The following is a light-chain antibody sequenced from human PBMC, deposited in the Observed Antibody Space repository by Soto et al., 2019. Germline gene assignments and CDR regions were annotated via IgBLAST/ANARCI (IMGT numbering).Light chain of an antibody. CDR2: WAS. Sequence: DIVMTQSPDSLGMSLGERATINCKSSQNILYKSKNKNYLAWYQQKPGQPPKLLIDWASTRESGVPDRFSGSGSGTDFTLTINGLQAEDVAVYFCQQYHTTPFTFGPGTKVDIK. CDR1: QNILYKSKNKNY. CDR3: QQYHTTPFT. V-gene: IGKV4-1*01. J-gene: IGKJ3*01.